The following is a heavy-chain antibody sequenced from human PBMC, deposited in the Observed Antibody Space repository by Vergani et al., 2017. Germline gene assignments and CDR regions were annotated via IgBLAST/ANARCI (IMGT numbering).Heavy chain of an antibody. V-gene: IGHV3-30*03. CDR3: ARGRRARHFDL. Sequence: QVQLVESGGGVVQPGRSLRLSCAASGFTFSSYGMHWVRQAPGKGLEWVAVISYDGSNKYYADSVKGRFTISRDNSKNTLYLQMNSLRAEDTAVYYCARGRRARHFDLWGRGTLVTVSS. CDR1: GFTFSSYG. D-gene: IGHD6-25*01. CDR2: ISYDGSNK. J-gene: IGHJ2*01.